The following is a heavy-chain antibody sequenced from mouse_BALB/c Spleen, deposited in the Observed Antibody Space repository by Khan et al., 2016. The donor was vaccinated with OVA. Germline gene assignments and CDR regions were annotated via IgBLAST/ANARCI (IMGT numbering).Heavy chain of an antibody. CDR2: ISSGRSTI. J-gene: IGHJ4*01. V-gene: IGHV5-17*02. D-gene: IGHD2-3*01. Sequence: EVELVESGGGLVQPGGSRKLSCAASGFTFSSFGMHWVRQAPEKGLEWVAYISSGRSTIYYADTVKGRFTIFRDNPKNTLFLPMTSRRSEDTAMYYCARRRIYDGYYGGAMDYWGQGTSVTVSS. CDR1: GFTFSSFG. CDR3: ARRRIYDGYYGGAMDY.